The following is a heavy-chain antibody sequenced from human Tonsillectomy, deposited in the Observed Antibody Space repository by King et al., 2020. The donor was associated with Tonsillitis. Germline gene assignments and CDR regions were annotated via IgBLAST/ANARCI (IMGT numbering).Heavy chain of an antibody. D-gene: IGHD2-2*02. V-gene: IGHV4-31*03. CDR3: ARAESVPYCSSTSCYTGYGLHDY. Sequence: MQLQESGPGLVKPSQTLSLTCTVSGGSISSGDYYWSWIRQHPGKGLEWIGYIYYSGSTYYNPSLKSRVTISVDTSKNQFSLKLSSVTAADTAVYYCARAESVPYCSSTSCYTGYGLHDYWGQGTLVTVSS. J-gene: IGHJ4*02. CDR1: GGSISSGDYY. CDR2: IYYSGST.